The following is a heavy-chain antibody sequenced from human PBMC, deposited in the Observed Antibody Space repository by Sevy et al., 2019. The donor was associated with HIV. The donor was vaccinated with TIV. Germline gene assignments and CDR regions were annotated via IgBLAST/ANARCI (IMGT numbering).Heavy chain of an antibody. CDR2: INPSGGST. J-gene: IGHJ3*02. D-gene: IGHD3-22*01. Sequence: ASVKVSCKASGYTFTSYYMHWVRQAPGQGLEWMGIINPSGGSTSYAQKFQGRVTMTRDTSTGTVYMELSSLRSEDTAVYYCAREGDDSSVPPRSGAFDIWGQGTMVTVSS. CDR3: AREGDDSSVPPRSGAFDI. CDR1: GYTFTSYY. V-gene: IGHV1-46*01.